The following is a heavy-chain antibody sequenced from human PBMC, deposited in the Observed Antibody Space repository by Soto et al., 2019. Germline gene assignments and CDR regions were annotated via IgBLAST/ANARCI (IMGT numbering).Heavy chain of an antibody. Sequence: GGSLRLSCTASGFIVSNTYVNWVRQAPGKGQEWVSVISNRGDTHYADSVRGRFSLSRDISDNTLHLQMNNLRVEDTAVYYCVREPRYCRGGSCSITGDAYDIWGQGTLVTVSS. V-gene: IGHV3-66*01. CDR3: VREPRYCRGGSCSITGDAYDI. D-gene: IGHD2-15*01. J-gene: IGHJ3*02. CDR1: GFIVSNTY. CDR2: ISNRGDT.